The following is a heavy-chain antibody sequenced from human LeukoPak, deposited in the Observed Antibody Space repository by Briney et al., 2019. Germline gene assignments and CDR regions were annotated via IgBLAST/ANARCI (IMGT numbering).Heavy chain of an antibody. Sequence: GESLKISCKGSGYSFTSYWIGWVRQMPGKGLGWMGIIYPGDSDTRYSPSFQGQVTISADKSITTAYLQWSSLKASDSAMYYCARHGERGGSSSWTRSYYYYYMDVWGKGTTVTVSS. J-gene: IGHJ6*03. CDR2: IYPGDSDT. CDR1: GYSFTSYW. V-gene: IGHV5-51*01. CDR3: ARHGERGGSSSWTRSYYYYYMDV. D-gene: IGHD6-13*01.